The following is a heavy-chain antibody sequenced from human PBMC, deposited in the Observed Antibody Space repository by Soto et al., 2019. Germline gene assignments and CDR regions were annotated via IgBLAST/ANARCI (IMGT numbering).Heavy chain of an antibody. D-gene: IGHD6-19*01. V-gene: IGHV1-3*01. CDR1: GYTFTSYA. J-gene: IGHJ6*02. CDR2: INAGNGNT. Sequence: ASVKVSCKASGYTFTSYAMHWVRQAPGQRLEWMGWINAGNGNTKYSQKFQGRVTITRDTSASTAYMELSSLRSEDTAVYYCARDEKYSSGWGYYYGMDVWGQGTTVTVS. CDR3: ARDEKYSSGWGYYYGMDV.